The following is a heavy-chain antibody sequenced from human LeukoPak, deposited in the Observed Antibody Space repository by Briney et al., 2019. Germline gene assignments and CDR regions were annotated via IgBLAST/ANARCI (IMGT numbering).Heavy chain of an antibody. CDR2: ISGSGGST. CDR1: GFPFSSYG. J-gene: IGHJ2*01. D-gene: IGHD6-19*01. Sequence: GGSLRLSCVASGFPFSSYGMHWVRQAPGKGLEWVSAISGSGGSTYYADSVKGRFTISRDNSKNTLYLQMNSLRAEDTAVYYCAKTVAGQSGANWYFDLWGRGTLVTVSS. V-gene: IGHV3-23*01. CDR3: AKTVAGQSGANWYFDL.